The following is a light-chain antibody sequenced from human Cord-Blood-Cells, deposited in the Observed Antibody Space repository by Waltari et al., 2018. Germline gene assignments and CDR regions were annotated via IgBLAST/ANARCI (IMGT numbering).Light chain of an antibody. CDR2: GAS. V-gene: IGKV3-20*01. CDR3: QQYGSSPYS. J-gene: IGKJ2*03. Sequence: ELVLTQSPCTLSLSPGDRANLSCRASQSVSSSDLVWYHQKPGLDTRLLIFGASSRATGIPDRFSCSGSGTDFTLTISRLEPEYFAVYYCQQYGSSPYSFGQGTKLEI. CDR1: QSVSSSD.